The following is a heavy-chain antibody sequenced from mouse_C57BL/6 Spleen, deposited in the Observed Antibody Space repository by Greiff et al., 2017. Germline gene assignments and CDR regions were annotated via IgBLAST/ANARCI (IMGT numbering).Heavy chain of an antibody. D-gene: IGHD3-2*02. CDR1: GYTFTSYW. CDR2: IDPSDSNT. CDR3: ARGWGSSGYVRGAMDY. J-gene: IGHJ4*01. Sequence: VQLQQPGAELVMPGASVKLSCKASGYTFTSYWMHWVKQRPGQGLEWIGEIDPSDSNTNYNQKFKGKSTLTVDKSSSTAYMQLSSLTSEDSAVYYCARGWGSSGYVRGAMDYWGQGTSVTVSS. V-gene: IGHV1-69*01.